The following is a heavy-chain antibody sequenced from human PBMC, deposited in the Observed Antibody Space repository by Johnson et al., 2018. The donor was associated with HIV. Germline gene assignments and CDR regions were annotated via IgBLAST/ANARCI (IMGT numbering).Heavy chain of an antibody. V-gene: IGHV3-7*01. D-gene: IGHD3-22*01. CDR1: GFTFSTYW. CDR3: ARDGRKLTYYYDSSGYDDAFDI. CDR2: IKQDGSEK. Sequence: VQLVESGGGVVQPGRSLRLSCAASGFTFSTYWMSWVRQAPGKGLEWVGSIKQDGSEKYYVDSVKGRFTISRDNAKNSLYLQMNSLRAEDTAVYYCARDGRKLTYYYDSSGYDDAFDIWGQGTMVTVSS. J-gene: IGHJ3*02.